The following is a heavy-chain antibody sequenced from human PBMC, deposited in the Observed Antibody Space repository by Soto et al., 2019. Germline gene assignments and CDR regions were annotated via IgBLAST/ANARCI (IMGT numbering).Heavy chain of an antibody. Sequence: QVQLVQSGAEVKKPGASVKVSCKASGYTFASYGISWVRQAPGQGLEWMGWISAYNGNTNYAQKLQGRVTMTRDTSTSTAYMELRSLRSDDTAVDYCARSVTHMGYYYYGMDVWGQGTTVTVSS. J-gene: IGHJ6*02. CDR1: GYTFASYG. CDR3: ARSVTHMGYYYYGMDV. D-gene: IGHD4-17*01. V-gene: IGHV1-18*01. CDR2: ISAYNGNT.